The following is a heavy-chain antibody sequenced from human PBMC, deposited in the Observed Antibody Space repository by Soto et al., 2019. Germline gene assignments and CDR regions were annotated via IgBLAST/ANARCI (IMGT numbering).Heavy chain of an antibody. CDR3: EHKAPDYDFWSGYYTGNWFDP. D-gene: IGHD3-3*01. CDR2: IYWNDDK. V-gene: IGHV2-5*01. J-gene: IGHJ5*02. CDR1: GFSLSTSGVG. Sequence: SGPTLVNPTQTLTLTCTFSGFSLSTSGVGVGWIRQPPGKALEWLALIYWNDDKRYSPSLKSRLTTTKDTSKNQVVLTMTNMDPVDTATYYCEHKAPDYDFWSGYYTGNWFDPWGQGTLVTVSS.